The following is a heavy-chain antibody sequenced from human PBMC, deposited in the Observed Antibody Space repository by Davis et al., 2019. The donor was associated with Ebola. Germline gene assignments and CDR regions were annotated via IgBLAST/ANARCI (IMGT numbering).Heavy chain of an antibody. Sequence: GGSLRLSCSAAGFSFSNYTMHWVRQAPGKGLEWVAVIWYDGSNKYYADSVKGRFTISRDNSKNTLYLQMNSLRAEDTAVYYCARDGSYGSGSYGRYWGQGTLVTVSS. CDR2: IWYDGSNK. CDR3: ARDGSYGSGSYGRY. J-gene: IGHJ4*02. CDR1: GFSFSNYT. V-gene: IGHV3-33*08. D-gene: IGHD3-10*01.